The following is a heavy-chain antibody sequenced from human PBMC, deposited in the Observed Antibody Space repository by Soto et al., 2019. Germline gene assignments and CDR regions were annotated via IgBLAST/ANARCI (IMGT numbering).Heavy chain of an antibody. Sequence: GGSLRLSCAASGFTFSNAWMNWVRQAPGKGLEWVGRIKSKTDGGTTDYAAPVKGRFTISRDDSKNTLYLQMNSLKTEDTAVYYCTPNLPASDIESYYYYGMDVWGQGTTVTVSS. CDR3: TPNLPASDIESYYYYGMDV. J-gene: IGHJ6*02. CDR1: GFTFSNAW. V-gene: IGHV3-15*07. D-gene: IGHD3-9*01. CDR2: IKSKTDGGTT.